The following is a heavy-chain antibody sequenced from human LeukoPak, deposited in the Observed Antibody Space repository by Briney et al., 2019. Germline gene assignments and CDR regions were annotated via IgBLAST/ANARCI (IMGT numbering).Heavy chain of an antibody. CDR1: GYTFTSYA. CDR3: ARDPNWRSHFDY. D-gene: IGHD1-20*01. Sequence: ASVKVSSKASGYTFTSYAMHWVRQAPGQRLEWMGWINAGNGNTKYSQKFQGRVTITRDTSASTAYMELSSLRSEDTAVYYCARDPNWRSHFDYWGQGTLVTVSS. CDR2: INAGNGNT. J-gene: IGHJ4*02. V-gene: IGHV1-3*01.